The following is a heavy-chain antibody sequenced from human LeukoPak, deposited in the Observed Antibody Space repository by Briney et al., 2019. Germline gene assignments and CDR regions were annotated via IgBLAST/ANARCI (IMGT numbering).Heavy chain of an antibody. Sequence: SGRSLRLSCAASGFTFSNHGMHWVRQAPGKGLEWVAVIWYDGSNQYYADSVKGRFTISRDNSKNMVYLQMNSLRAEDTATYYCARRGDGKRFDYWGQGTLVTVSS. CDR1: GFTFSNHG. CDR2: IWYDGSNQ. CDR3: ARRGDGKRFDY. J-gene: IGHJ4*02. V-gene: IGHV3-33*01. D-gene: IGHD2-21*02.